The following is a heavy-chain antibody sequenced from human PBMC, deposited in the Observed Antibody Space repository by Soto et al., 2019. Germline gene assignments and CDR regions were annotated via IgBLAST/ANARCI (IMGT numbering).Heavy chain of an antibody. J-gene: IGHJ4*02. Sequence: ASVKVSCKASGGTFSSYAISWVRQAPGQGLEWMGGIIPIFGTANYAQKFQGRVTITADESTSTAYMELSSLRSEDTAVYYCARGYYYDSSGYNPYYFDYWGQGTLVTVSS. V-gene: IGHV1-69*13. D-gene: IGHD3-22*01. CDR3: ARGYYYDSSGYNPYYFDY. CDR1: GGTFSSYA. CDR2: IIPIFGTA.